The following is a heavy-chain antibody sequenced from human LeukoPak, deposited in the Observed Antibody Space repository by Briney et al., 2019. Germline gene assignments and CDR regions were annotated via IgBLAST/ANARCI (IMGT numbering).Heavy chain of an antibody. CDR1: GFTFSDYW. Sequence: GGSLSLSCAASGFTFSDYWMYWVRHAPGKGLVWVSRIKSDGTGILYADFVEGRFTISRDNAKNALYMQMTSLRDEDTTVYYCVRGQTIDYWGQGILVTVSS. J-gene: IGHJ4*02. CDR2: IKSDGTGI. V-gene: IGHV3-74*01. CDR3: VRGQTIDY.